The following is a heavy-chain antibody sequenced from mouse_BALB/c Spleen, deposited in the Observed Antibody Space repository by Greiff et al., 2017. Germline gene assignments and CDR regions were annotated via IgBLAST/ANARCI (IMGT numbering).Heavy chain of an antibody. CDR1: GYTFTDYE. J-gene: IGHJ2*01. CDR2: IDPETGGT. CDR3: TRSLMITTGFDY. Sequence: QVQLKQSGAELVRPGASVTLSCKASGYTFTDYEMHWVKQTPVHGLEWIGAIDPETGGTAYNQKFKGKATLTADKSSSTAYMELRSLTSEDSAVYYCTRSLMITTGFDYWGQGTTLTVSS. D-gene: IGHD2-4*01. V-gene: IGHV1-15*01.